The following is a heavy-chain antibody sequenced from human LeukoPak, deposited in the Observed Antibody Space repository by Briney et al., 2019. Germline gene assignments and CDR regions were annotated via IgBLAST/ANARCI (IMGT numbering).Heavy chain of an antibody. CDR3: ARDAVSGVGLNYLDY. V-gene: IGHV4-4*07. D-gene: IGHD6-19*01. Sequence: SETLSLTCTVSGGSISSYYWSWIRQPAGKGLEWIGRIYTSGSTNYNTPLKSRVTISVDKSKNQFSLKLSSVTAADTAVYYCARDAVSGVGLNYLDYWGQGTLVTVSS. CDR1: GGSISSYY. J-gene: IGHJ4*02. CDR2: IYTSGST.